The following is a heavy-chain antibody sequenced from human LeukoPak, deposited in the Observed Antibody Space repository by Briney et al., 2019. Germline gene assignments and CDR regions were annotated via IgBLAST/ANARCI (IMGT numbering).Heavy chain of an antibody. Sequence: PSETLSLTCTVSGGSISNYYWSWIRQPAGKGLEWVGRIYSSGSASYNPSLKSRATMSIDTSKNQFSLNLTSVAAADTAVYYCARVQSRVSWRVQVWPRDAFDIWGQGAMVTVSS. J-gene: IGHJ3*02. CDR2: IYSSGSA. D-gene: IGHD5/OR15-5a*01. V-gene: IGHV4-4*07. CDR3: ARVQSRVSWRVQVWPRDAFDI. CDR1: GGSISNYY.